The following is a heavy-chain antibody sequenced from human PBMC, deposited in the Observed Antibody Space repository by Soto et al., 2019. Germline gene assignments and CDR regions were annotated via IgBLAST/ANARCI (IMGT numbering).Heavy chain of an antibody. CDR2: ISGSGGTT. CDR1: GFTFENYA. D-gene: IGHD3-3*01. J-gene: IGHJ6*02. CDR3: AKDIWAIFVVPAGDYYAMDV. V-gene: IGHV3-23*01. Sequence: EVQLLEAGGAPVQSGGSLRLSCVASGFTFENYAMSWVRQAPGKGLEWVSAISGSGGTTYYSDSVKGRFTISRDNSKNTVYLQMNDLRVEDAAEYFCAKDIWAIFVVPAGDYYAMDVWGQGTTVTVSS.